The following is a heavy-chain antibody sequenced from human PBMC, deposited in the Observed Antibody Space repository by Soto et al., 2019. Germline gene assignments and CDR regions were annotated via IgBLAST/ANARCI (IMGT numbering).Heavy chain of an antibody. CDR3: AIDTYDSSGYSPFAY. Sequence: ASVKVSCKASGYTFTSYGISWVRQAPGQGLEWMGWISAYNGNTNYAQKLQGRVTMTTDTSTSTAYMELRSLRSDDTAVYYCAIDTYDSSGYSPFAYWGQGTLVPVSS. J-gene: IGHJ4*02. CDR1: GYTFTSYG. D-gene: IGHD3-22*01. CDR2: ISAYNGNT. V-gene: IGHV1-18*01.